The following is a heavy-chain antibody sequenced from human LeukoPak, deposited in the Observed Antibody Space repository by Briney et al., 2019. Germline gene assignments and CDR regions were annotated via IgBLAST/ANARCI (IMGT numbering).Heavy chain of an antibody. Sequence: SETLSLTCIVSGGSISSSIYYWGWIRQPPGKGLEWIGSIFYSGSTYYNPSLKSRVTISVDTSKNQLSLKLSSVTAADTAVYYCARENLWFGELINYYYYMDVWGKGTTVTISS. J-gene: IGHJ6*03. V-gene: IGHV4-39*07. CDR2: IFYSGST. D-gene: IGHD3-10*01. CDR1: GGSISSSIYY. CDR3: ARENLWFGELINYYYYMDV.